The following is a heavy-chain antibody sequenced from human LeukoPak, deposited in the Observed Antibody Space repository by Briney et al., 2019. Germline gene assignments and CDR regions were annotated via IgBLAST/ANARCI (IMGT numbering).Heavy chain of an antibody. CDR2: ISAYNGNT. V-gene: IGHV1-18*01. J-gene: IGHJ3*02. D-gene: IGHD3-22*01. CDR3: ARDSDYYGSSGYSGDAFDI. Sequence: ASVKVSCKASGYTFTSYGISWVRQAPGQGLEWMGWISAYNGNTNYAQKLQGRVTMTTDTSTSTAYMELRSLRSDDTAVYYCARDSDYYGSSGYSGDAFDIWGQGTMVTVSS. CDR1: GYTFTSYG.